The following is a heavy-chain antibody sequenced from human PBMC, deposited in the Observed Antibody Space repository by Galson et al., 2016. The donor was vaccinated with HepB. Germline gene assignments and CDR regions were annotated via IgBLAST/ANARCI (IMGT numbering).Heavy chain of an antibody. CDR1: GYPFVTYG. D-gene: IGHD3-16*01. V-gene: IGHV1-18*01. CDR3: TRFSFRWGEQSPEY. CDR2: INPFNGNT. Sequence: SVRVSCKASGYPFVTYGLTWVRQAPGQGLEWMGWINPFNGNTEYAQKLKGRVNMTTDTSTSTAYLELRSLRFDDTAFYFCTRFSFRWGEQSPEYWGQGTRVTVSS. J-gene: IGHJ4*02.